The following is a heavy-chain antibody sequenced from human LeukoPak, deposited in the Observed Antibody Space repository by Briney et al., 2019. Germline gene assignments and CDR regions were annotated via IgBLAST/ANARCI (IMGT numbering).Heavy chain of an antibody. V-gene: IGHV4-39*01. CDR2: IYYSGST. D-gene: IGHD6-13*01. CDR1: GGSISSSSYY. Sequence: SETLSLTCTVSGGSISSSSYYWGWIRQPPGKGLEWIGSIYYSGSTYYNPSLKSRVTISVDTSKNQFSLQLSSVTAADTAVYYCATLSLIAAAGTWGQGTLVTVSS. J-gene: IGHJ4*02. CDR3: ATLSLIAAAGT.